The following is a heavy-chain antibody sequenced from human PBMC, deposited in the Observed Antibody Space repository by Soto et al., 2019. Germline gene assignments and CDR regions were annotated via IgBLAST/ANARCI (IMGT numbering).Heavy chain of an antibody. CDR3: ARGGSSWYEKNYYYYYGMDV. D-gene: IGHD6-13*01. V-gene: IGHV1-69*13. CDR1: GGTFSSYA. Sequence: GFLVKVSCKASGGTFSSYAISWVRQAPGQGLEWMGGIIPIFGTANYAQKFQGRVTITADESTSTAYMELSSLRSEDTAVYYCARGGSSWYEKNYYYYYGMDVWGQGTTVTVS. J-gene: IGHJ6*02. CDR2: IIPIFGTA.